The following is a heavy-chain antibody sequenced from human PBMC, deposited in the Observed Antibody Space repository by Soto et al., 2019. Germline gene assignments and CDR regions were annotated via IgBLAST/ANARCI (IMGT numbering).Heavy chain of an antibody. J-gene: IGHJ4*02. CDR1: GYHFTNYW. CDR3: ARSTTVTTYYFDY. CDR2: IYPGDSDT. D-gene: IGHD4-4*01. V-gene: IGHV5-51*01. Sequence: PGESLKISCKGSGYHFTNYWIGWVRQMPGKGLEWMGIIYPGDSDTRYSPSFQGQVTISADKSISTAYLQWSSLKASDTAMYYCARSTTVTTYYFDYWGQGTLVTVSS.